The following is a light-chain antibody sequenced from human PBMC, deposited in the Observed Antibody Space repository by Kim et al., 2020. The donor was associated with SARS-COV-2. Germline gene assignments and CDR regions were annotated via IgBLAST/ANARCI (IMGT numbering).Light chain of an antibody. CDR1: QSISSY. CDR2: AAS. V-gene: IGKV1-39*01. J-gene: IGKJ5*01. CDR3: QQSYSTPIT. Sequence: GDRVTITCRASQSISSYLNWYQQKPGKAPKLLIYAASSFQSGVPSRFSGSGSGTDFTLTISSLQPEDFATYYCQQSYSTPITFGQGTRLEIK.